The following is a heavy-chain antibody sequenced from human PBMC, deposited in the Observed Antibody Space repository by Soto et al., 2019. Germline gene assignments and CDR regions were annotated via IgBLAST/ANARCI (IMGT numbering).Heavy chain of an antibody. Sequence: ASETLSLTCAVSGGSFSGYYWTWIRQIPGKGLEWIGEINQSGNTKYNPSLMSRVTMSVDTSRNQFSLKLRSVTAADTAVYYCARPSYALNWDFHYGMQVWGQGXSVTVYS. CDR2: INQSGNT. CDR3: ARPSYALNWDFHYGMQV. CDR1: GGSFSGYY. V-gene: IGHV4-34*01. D-gene: IGHD2-2*01. J-gene: IGHJ6*02.